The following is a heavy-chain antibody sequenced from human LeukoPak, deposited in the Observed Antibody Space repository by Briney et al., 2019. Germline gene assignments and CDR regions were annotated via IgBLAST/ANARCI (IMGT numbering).Heavy chain of an antibody. J-gene: IGHJ4*02. D-gene: IGHD3-22*01. CDR2: IYYSGST. CDR1: GDSISTSSYY. Sequence: SETLSLTCTVSGDSISTSSYYWGWIRQPPGKGLEWLGSIYYSGSTYYNPSLKSRVTISVDMSKNQFSLNLYSVTAADTAVFYCARSYYYDYRQIDYWGQGTLVTVSS. V-gene: IGHV4-39*01. CDR3: ARSYYYDYRQIDY.